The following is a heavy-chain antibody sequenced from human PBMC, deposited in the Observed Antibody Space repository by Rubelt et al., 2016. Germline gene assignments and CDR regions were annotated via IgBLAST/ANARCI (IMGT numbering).Heavy chain of an antibody. V-gene: IGHV4-34*01. CDR3: ATSSGWHPGDY. CDR1: GGSFSGYY. CDR2: INHSGST. D-gene: IGHD6-19*01. J-gene: IGHJ4*02. Sequence: QLQLQESGPGLVKPSETLSLTCAVYGGSFSGYYWSWIRQPPGKGLEWIGEINHSGSTNYNPSLKSRVTISVDTSKNQFSLKLSSVAAADTAVYYCATSSGWHPGDYWGQGTLVTVSS.